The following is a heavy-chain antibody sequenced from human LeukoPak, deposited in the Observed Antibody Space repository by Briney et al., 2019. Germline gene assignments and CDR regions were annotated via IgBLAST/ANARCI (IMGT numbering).Heavy chain of an antibody. CDR1: GFTFSSYG. Sequence: GSLRLSCAASGFTFSSYGMHWVRQAPGKGLEWVAVISYDGSNKYYADSVKGRFTISRDNSKNTLYLQMNSLRAEDTAVYYCAKDKWREQWHFDYWGQGTLVTVSS. CDR3: AKDKWREQWHFDY. CDR2: ISYDGSNK. D-gene: IGHD6-19*01. J-gene: IGHJ4*02. V-gene: IGHV3-30*18.